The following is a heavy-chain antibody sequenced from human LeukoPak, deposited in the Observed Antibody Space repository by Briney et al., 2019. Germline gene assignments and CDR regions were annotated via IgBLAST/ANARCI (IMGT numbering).Heavy chain of an antibody. Sequence: ASVKVSCKASGYTFTTYAMNWVRQASGQGLEWMGWINTNTGNPTYAQGFTGRFVFSLDTSVSTAYLQISSLKAEDTAVYYCARGPFITMVRGAIDYWGQGTLVTVSS. CDR2: INTNTGNP. V-gene: IGHV7-4-1*02. J-gene: IGHJ4*02. CDR1: GYTFTTYA. D-gene: IGHD3-10*01. CDR3: ARGPFITMVRGAIDY.